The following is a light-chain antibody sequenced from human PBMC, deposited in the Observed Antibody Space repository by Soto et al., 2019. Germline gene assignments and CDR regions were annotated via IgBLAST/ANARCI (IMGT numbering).Light chain of an antibody. CDR3: CSYAATSTLV. J-gene: IGLJ3*02. V-gene: IGLV2-11*01. Sequence: QSVLTQPRSVSGSPGQSVTISCTGTRSDVGIYNYVSWYQHHPGKAPKLIIYDVIKRPSGVPDRFSGSKSGITASLTTSGLQADDEADYYCCSYAATSTLVFGGGTKVTVL. CDR2: DVI. CDR1: RSDVGIYNY.